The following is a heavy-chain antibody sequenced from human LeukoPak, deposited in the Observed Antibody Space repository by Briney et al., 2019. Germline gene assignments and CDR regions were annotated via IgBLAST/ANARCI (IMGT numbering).Heavy chain of an antibody. V-gene: IGHV5-51*01. CDR2: IYPGDSDT. D-gene: IGHD2-2*03. J-gene: IGHJ5*02. CDR3: ARPRVGYCSSTSCSNWFDP. Sequence: PGESLKISCKGSGYSFTSYWIGWVRQMPGKGLEWMGIIYPGDSDTRYSPSFQGQVTISADKSISTAYLQWSSLKASDTAMYYCARPRVGYCSSTSCSNWFDPWGQGTLVTVSS. CDR1: GYSFTSYW.